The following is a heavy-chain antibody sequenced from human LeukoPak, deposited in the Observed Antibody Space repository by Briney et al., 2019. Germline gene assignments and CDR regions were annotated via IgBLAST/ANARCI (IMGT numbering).Heavy chain of an antibody. J-gene: IGHJ4*02. D-gene: IGHD2/OR15-2a*01. CDR2: ISSSSSYI. CDR1: GFTFSSYS. CDR3: ASDDFYHVPT. V-gene: IGHV3-21*01. Sequence: GGSLGLSCAASGFTFSSYSINWVRQAPGKGLEWVSSISSSSSYIYYADSVKGRFTISRDNAKNSLYLQMNSLRAEDTAVYYCASDDFYHVPTGGQGTLVTVSS.